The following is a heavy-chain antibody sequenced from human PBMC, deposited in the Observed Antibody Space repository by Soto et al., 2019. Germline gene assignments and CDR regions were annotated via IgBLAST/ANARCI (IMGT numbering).Heavy chain of an antibody. D-gene: IGHD3-22*01. CDR2: INHSGST. CDR3: ASGAYYYDSSGYYLDY. V-gene: IGHV4-34*01. Sequence: SETLSLTCAVYGGSFSGYYWSWIRQPPGKGLEWIGEINHSGSTNYNPSLKSRVTISVDTSKNQFSLKLSSVTAADTAVYYCASGAYYYDSSGYYLDYWGQGTLVTVSS. CDR1: GGSFSGYY. J-gene: IGHJ4*02.